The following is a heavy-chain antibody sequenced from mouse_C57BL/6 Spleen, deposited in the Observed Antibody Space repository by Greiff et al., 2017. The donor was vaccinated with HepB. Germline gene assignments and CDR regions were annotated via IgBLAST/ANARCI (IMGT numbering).Heavy chain of an antibody. CDR1: GYTFTDYN. Sequence: EVQLQESGPELVKPGASVKIPCKASGYTFTDYNMDWVKQSHGKSLEWIGDINPNNGGTIYNQKFKGKATVTVDKSSSTAYMELRSLTSEDTAVYYCAREGIPYAMDYWGQGTSVTVSS. V-gene: IGHV1-18*01. CDR2: INPNNGGT. J-gene: IGHJ4*01. CDR3: AREGIPYAMDY.